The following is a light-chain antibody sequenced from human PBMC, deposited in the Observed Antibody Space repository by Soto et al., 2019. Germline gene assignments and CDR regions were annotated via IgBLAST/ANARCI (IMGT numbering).Light chain of an antibody. J-gene: IGKJ4*02. CDR3: EQYKISPAFT. CDR2: GAS. Sequence: EIVMTQSAATLSVSPGQRATLSCRASQSVSSNLAWYQQKPGQAPRLLIYGASTRATGIPSRCSGSWSETEFTLTIISLLSEDFAVFYCEQYKISPAFTFGGGTKVEIK. CDR1: QSVSSN. V-gene: IGKV3-15*01.